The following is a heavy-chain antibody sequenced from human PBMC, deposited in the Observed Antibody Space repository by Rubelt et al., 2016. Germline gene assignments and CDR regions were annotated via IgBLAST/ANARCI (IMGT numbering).Heavy chain of an antibody. V-gene: IGHV3-9*01. J-gene: IGHJ6*02. Sequence: GYADSVKGRFTISRDNAKNSLYLQMNSLRAEDTALYYCAKESYDGMDVWGQGTTVTVSS. CDR3: AKESYDGMDV.